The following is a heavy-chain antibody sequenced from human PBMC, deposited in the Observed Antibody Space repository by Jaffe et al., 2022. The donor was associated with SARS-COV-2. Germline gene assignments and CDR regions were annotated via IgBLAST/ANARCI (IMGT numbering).Heavy chain of an antibody. CDR2: MNPNSGNT. J-gene: IGHJ3*01. CDR3: ARGRDTIVVGFYPEPTTL. V-gene: IGHV1-8*01. CDR1: GYTFTSYD. D-gene: IGHD3-22*01. Sequence: QVQLVQSGAEVKKPGASVKVSCKASGYTFTSYDINWVRQATGQGLEWMGWMNPNSGNTGYAQKFQGRVTMTRNTSISTAYMELSSLRSEDTAVYYCARGRDTIVVGFYPEPTTLWGQGTMVTVSS.